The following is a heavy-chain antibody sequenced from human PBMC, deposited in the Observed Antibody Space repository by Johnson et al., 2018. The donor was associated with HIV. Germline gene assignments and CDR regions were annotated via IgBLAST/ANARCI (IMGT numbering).Heavy chain of an antibody. V-gene: IGHV3-30*04. D-gene: IGHD1-26*01. CDR1: GFTFSSHD. Sequence: QVQLVESGGGVVQPGRSLRLSCAASGFTFSSHDIHWVRQAPGKGLEWVAGTSYDGSNKYYEDSVKGRFTISNDTSKNTLYLQMNSLRAEDTAVYYCARGQGASKWEPFGGDAFDIWGQGTLVTVSS. CDR2: TSYDGSNK. J-gene: IGHJ3*02. CDR3: ARGQGASKWEPFGGDAFDI.